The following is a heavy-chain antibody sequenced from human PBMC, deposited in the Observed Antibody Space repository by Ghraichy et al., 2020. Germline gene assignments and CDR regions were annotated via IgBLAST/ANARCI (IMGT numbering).Heavy chain of an antibody. V-gene: IGHV4-39*01. D-gene: IGHD3-9*01. CDR1: GGSISSSSYY. Sequence: SETLSLTCTVSGGSISSSSYYWGWIRQPPGKGLEWIGSIYYSGSTYYNPSLKSRVTISVDTSKNQFSLKLSSVTAADTAVYYCARLDSNYEILTGYFARDYGMDVWGQGTTVTVSS. CDR3: ARLDSNYEILTGYFARDYGMDV. CDR2: IYYSGST. J-gene: IGHJ6*02.